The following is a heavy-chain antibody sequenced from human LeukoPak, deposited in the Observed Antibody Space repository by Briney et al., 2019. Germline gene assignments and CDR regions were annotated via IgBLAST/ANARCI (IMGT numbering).Heavy chain of an antibody. J-gene: IGHJ4*02. D-gene: IGHD3-22*01. CDR2: ISSSSSYI. CDR3: AKSRDYYDSSGCDY. V-gene: IGHV3-21*01. Sequence: PGGSLRLSCAASGFTFSSYSMNWVRQAPGKGLEWVSSISSSSSYIYYADSVKGRFTISRDNAKNSLYLQMNSLRAEDTAVYYCAKSRDYYDSSGCDYWGQGTLVTVSS. CDR1: GFTFSSYS.